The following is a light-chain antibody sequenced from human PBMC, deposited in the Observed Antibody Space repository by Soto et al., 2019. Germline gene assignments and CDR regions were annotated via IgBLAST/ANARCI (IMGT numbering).Light chain of an antibody. J-gene: IGLJ1*01. CDR3: VSYTSSTTYV. V-gene: IGLV2-11*01. Sequence: QSALTQPRSVSGSPGQSVTISCTGPSIDVGGSNYVSWYQQHPGKAPKLMIYDVSERPSGVPDRFSGSKSGNTASLTISGLQAEDEADYYCVSYTSSTTYVFGTGTKVTVL. CDR1: SIDVGGSNY. CDR2: DVS.